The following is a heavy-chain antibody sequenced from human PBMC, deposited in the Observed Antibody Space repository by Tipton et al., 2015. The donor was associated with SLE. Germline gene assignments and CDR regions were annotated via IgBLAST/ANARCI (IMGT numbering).Heavy chain of an antibody. CDR3: ASRSGGCLAY. Sequence: TLSLTCAVSGGSISSGGYSWSWIRQPPGKGLEWIGYIYHSGSTYYNPSLKSRVTISVDRSKNQFSLKLSSVTAADTAVYYCASRSGGCLAYWGQGTLVTVSS. J-gene: IGHJ4*02. CDR2: IYHSGST. D-gene: IGHD2-15*01. V-gene: IGHV4-30-2*01. CDR1: GGSISSGGYS.